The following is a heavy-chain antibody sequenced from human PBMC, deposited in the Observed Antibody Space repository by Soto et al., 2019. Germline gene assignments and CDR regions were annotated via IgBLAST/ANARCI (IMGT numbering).Heavy chain of an antibody. Sequence: SVNVSCKASGGTFSSYAISWVRQAPGQGLEWMGGIIPIFGTANYAQKFQGRVTITADESTSTAYMELSSLRSEDTAVYYCARASYGDGYNFGTHWFDPWGQGTLVTVSS. D-gene: IGHD5-12*01. CDR1: GGTFSSYA. CDR2: IIPIFGTA. V-gene: IGHV1-69*13. CDR3: ARASYGDGYNFGTHWFDP. J-gene: IGHJ5*02.